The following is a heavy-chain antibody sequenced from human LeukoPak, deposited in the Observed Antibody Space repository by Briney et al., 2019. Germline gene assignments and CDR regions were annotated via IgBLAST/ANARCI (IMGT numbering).Heavy chain of an antibody. J-gene: IGHJ6*02. D-gene: IGHD6-19*01. CDR1: GYSSTSYW. CDR3: ARCGWTNYYYGMDV. V-gene: IGHV5-51*01. Sequence: GESLKISCTGSGYSSTSYWIGWVRQMPDKGLEWMGLIYPGDSETRYSPSFQGQVTISADKSTSTAYLQWSSLKASDTAMYYCARCGWTNYYYGMDVWGQGTTVTVSS. CDR2: IYPGDSET.